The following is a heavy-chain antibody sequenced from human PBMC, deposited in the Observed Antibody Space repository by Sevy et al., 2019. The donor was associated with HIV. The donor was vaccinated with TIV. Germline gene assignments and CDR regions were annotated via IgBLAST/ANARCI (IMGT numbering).Heavy chain of an antibody. CDR2: VKFDGSDR. J-gene: IGHJ5*02. CDR1: KFPFRSNG. D-gene: IGHD2-2*01. V-gene: IGHV3-30*02. Sequence: GGSLRLSCVASKFPFRSNGFHWVRQPPGKGLEWLSYVKFDGSDRKYADSVKGRFTVSRDNSKNTLYLQMNSLRAEDRAVYYCAKDPRVVIPAAMQPADLWGQGTLVTVSS. CDR3: AKDPRVVIPAAMQPADL.